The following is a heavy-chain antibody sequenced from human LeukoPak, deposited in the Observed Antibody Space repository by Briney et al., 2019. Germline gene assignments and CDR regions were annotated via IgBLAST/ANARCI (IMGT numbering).Heavy chain of an antibody. Sequence: SVTVSCTASGGTFSSYAISWVRQAPGQGLEWMGGIIPIFGTANYAQKFQGRVTITADESTSTAYMELSSLRSEDTAVYYCARAPYYDSSGYYAEFDYWGQGTLVTVSS. CDR3: ARAPYYDSSGYYAEFDY. CDR1: GGTFSSYA. V-gene: IGHV1-69*13. J-gene: IGHJ4*02. CDR2: IIPIFGTA. D-gene: IGHD3-22*01.